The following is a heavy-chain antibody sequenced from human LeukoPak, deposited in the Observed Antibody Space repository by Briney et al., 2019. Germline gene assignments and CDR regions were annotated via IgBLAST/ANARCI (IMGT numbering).Heavy chain of an antibody. CDR3: ARDEGHIVVVPATLGY. CDR1: GYTFTGYY. V-gene: IGHV1-2*02. J-gene: IGHJ4*02. D-gene: IGHD2-2*01. Sequence: ASVTVSCKASGYTFTGYYMHWVRQAPGQGLEWMGWINPNSGGTNYAQKFQGRVTMTRDTSISTAYMELSRLRADDTAVYYCARDEGHIVVVPATLGYWGQGTVVTVSS. CDR2: INPNSGGT.